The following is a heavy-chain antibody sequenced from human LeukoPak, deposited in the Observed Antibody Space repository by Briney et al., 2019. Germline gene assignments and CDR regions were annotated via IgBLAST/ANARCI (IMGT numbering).Heavy chain of an antibody. D-gene: IGHD2-2*01. V-gene: IGHV1-18*01. CDR3: ARVSSVVVPAAMNYYYYYYMDV. J-gene: IGHJ6*03. CDR2: ISGYNGNT. Sequence: ASVKVSCKTSGYTFTDYGISWVRQAPGQGPEWMGWISGYNGNTNYVQKFQGRVTMTTDTSTSTAYMELRSLRSEDTAVYYCARVSSVVVPAAMNYYYYYYMDVWGKGTTVTVSS. CDR1: GYTFTDYG.